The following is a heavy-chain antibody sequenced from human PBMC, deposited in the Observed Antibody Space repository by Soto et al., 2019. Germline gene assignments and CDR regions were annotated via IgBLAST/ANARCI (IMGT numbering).Heavy chain of an antibody. CDR3: ARDPLYYDSSGYPLRYFDY. D-gene: IGHD3-22*01. V-gene: IGHV4-31*03. Sequence: QVQLQESGPGLVKPSQTLSLTCTVSGGSISSGGYYWSWIRQHPGKGREWIGYIYYSGSTYYNPSLKSRVTISVDTSKNQFSLKLSSVTAADTAVYYCARDPLYYDSSGYPLRYFDYWGQGTLVTVSS. CDR2: IYYSGST. CDR1: GGSISSGGYY. J-gene: IGHJ4*02.